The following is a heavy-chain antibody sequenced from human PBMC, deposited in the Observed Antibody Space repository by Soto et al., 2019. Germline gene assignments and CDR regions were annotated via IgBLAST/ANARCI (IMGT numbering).Heavy chain of an antibody. CDR1: GGSFSDTY. CDR2: INHNTNT. CDR3: ARACGGSCYPAHDAFDI. D-gene: IGHD2-15*01. J-gene: IGHJ3*02. Sequence: PSETLSLTCAVYGGSFSDTYWNWFRQPPGKGLEWIGEINHNTNTIYNPSLTGRVTISVDTSKNHFSLKLSSVTAADTAVYYCARACGGSCYPAHDAFDIWGQGTMVTVSS. V-gene: IGHV4-34*01.